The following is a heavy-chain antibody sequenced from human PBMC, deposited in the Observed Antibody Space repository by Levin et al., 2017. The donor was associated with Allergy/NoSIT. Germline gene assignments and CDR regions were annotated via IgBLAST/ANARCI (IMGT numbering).Heavy chain of an antibody. CDR1: GFTFRNYA. J-gene: IGHJ4*02. D-gene: IGHD3-10*01. CDR3: AKATYYYGLGGDY. Sequence: GGSLRLSCAASGFTFRNYAMSWVRQAPGKGLEWVSTITESGTSTLYADSVKGRFTISRDNSKKTLHLHMNSLRAEDTAIYYCAKATYYYGLGGDYWGQGTLVTVSS. CDR2: ITESGTST. V-gene: IGHV3-23*01.